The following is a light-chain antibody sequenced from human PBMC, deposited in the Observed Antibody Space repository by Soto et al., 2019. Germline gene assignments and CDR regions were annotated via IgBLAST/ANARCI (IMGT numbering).Light chain of an antibody. J-gene: IGKJ1*01. CDR3: LQDYNYPRT. V-gene: IGKV1-6*01. CDR2: AAS. CDR1: QGIRND. Sequence: AIQMTQSPSSLSASVGDRVTITCRASQGIRNDLGWYQQKPGKAPKLLIYAASSLQSGVPSRFSGSGSGTDFTLTISSLQSEDFATHYCLQDYNYPRTFGQGTKVDI.